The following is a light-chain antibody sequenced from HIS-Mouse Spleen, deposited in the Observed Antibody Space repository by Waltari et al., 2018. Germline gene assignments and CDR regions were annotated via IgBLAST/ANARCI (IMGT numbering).Light chain of an antibody. Sequence: QSALTQPASVSGSPGQSITISCTGTSSDVGSYNLVSWYQQHPGKAPKLMLYEGSKRPAGVSNRFSGSKSGNKASLTISGLQAEDEADYYCCSYAGSSTNWVFGGGTKLTVL. J-gene: IGLJ3*02. CDR2: EGS. CDR3: CSYAGSSTNWV. CDR1: SSDVGSYNL. V-gene: IGLV2-23*01.